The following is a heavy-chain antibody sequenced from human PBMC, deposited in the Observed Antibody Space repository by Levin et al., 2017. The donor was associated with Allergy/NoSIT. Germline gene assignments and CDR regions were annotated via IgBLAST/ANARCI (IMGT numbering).Heavy chain of an antibody. J-gene: IGHJ6*02. CDR3: ARDLSLRGDYDYGMDG. V-gene: IGHV3-53*01. CDR1: AFSVSSNY. Sequence: QPGGSLRLSCAASAFSVSSNYMSWVRQAPGKGLEWVSLIYSGGYTHYADSVKGRFTISRDSSKNTLYLQLNSLRAEDTAVYYCARDLSLRGDYDYGMDGWGQGTTVTVSS. D-gene: IGHD3-10*01. CDR2: IYSGGYT.